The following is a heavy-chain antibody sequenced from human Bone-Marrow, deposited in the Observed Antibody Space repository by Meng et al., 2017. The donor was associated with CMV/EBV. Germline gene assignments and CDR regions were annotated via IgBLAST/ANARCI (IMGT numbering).Heavy chain of an antibody. Sequence: GGSLRLSCAAPGFTFSSYGMHWVRQAPGKGLEWVAFIRYDGSNKYYADSVKGRFTISRDNSKNTLYLQMNSLRAEDTAVYYCAKATYYDFWSGYYQYYYYGMDVWGQGTTVTVSS. CDR3: AKATYYDFWSGYYQYYYYGMDV. D-gene: IGHD3-3*01. J-gene: IGHJ6*02. CDR2: IRYDGSNK. V-gene: IGHV3-30*02. CDR1: GFTFSSYG.